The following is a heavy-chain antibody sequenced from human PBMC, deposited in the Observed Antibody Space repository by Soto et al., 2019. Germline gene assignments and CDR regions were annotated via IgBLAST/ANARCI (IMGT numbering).Heavy chain of an antibody. CDR3: ASLPTAVAGPGLWDY. CDR2: IYYSGST. CDR1: GGSISSSSYY. Sequence: SETLSLTCTVSGGSISSSSYYWGWIRQPPGKGLEWIGGIYYSGSTYYNPSLKSRVTISVDTSKNQFSLKLSSVTAADTAVYYCASLPTAVAGPGLWDYWGQGTPVTVSS. D-gene: IGHD6-19*01. J-gene: IGHJ4*02. V-gene: IGHV4-39*01.